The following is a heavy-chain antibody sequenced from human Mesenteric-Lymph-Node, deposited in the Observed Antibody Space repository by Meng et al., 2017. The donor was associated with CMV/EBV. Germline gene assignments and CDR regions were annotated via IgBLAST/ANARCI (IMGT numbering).Heavy chain of an antibody. J-gene: IGHJ6*02. CDR1: GFTFSSYW. V-gene: IGHV3-7*03. Sequence: GESLKISCAASGFTFSSYWMSWVRQAPGKGLEWVANIKQDGSEKYYVDSVKGRFTISRDNARNFVYLQMTSLRPEDTALYYCVKVYCGGTACYTSHFYYGMDAWGQGTTVTVSS. CDR2: IKQDGSEK. D-gene: IGHD2-21*01. CDR3: VKVYCGGTACYTSHFYYGMDA.